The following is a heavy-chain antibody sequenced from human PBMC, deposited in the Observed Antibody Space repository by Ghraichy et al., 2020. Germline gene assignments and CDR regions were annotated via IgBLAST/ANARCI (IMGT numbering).Heavy chain of an antibody. CDR3: ATSLAARSSWLHSSMDV. D-gene: IGHD6-13*01. Sequence: GGSLRLSCAASGFTFNSYAMSWVRQAPGKGLEWVSAISGDGGSTYYADSVKGRFTISRDNSKSTLYLQMNSLRAEDTAVYYCATSLAARSSWLHSSMDVWGKGTTVTVSS. CDR1: GFTFNSYA. J-gene: IGHJ6*03. CDR2: ISGDGGST. V-gene: IGHV3-23*01.